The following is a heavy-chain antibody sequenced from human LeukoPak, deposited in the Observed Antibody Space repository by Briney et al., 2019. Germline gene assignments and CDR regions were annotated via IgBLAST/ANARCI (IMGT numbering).Heavy chain of an antibody. CDR2: IKSKTDGGTT. CDR3: TSNFGYYYGMDV. J-gene: IGHJ6*02. Sequence: GGSLRLSCAASGFTFSNAWMSWVRQAPGKGLEWVGRIKSKTDGGTTDYAAPVKGRFTISRDDSKNTLYLQMNSLKTEDTAVYYCTSNFGYYYGMDVWGQGTTVTVPS. D-gene: IGHD3-10*01. V-gene: IGHV3-15*01. CDR1: GFTFSNAW.